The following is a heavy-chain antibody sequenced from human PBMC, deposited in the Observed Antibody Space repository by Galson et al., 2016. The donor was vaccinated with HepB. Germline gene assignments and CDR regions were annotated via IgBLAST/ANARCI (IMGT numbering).Heavy chain of an antibody. V-gene: IGHV3-33*08. CDR1: GFTLSNYP. Sequence: SLRLSCAASGFTLSNYPMQWVRQAPGKGLEWVAILWSSGHSKHNTDSVKDRFTISRDSSKNTLYLQMDRLGPEDTAVYYCVREFDGFDIWGQGTMVTVSS. J-gene: IGHJ3*02. CDR2: LWSSGHSK. CDR3: VREFDGFDI.